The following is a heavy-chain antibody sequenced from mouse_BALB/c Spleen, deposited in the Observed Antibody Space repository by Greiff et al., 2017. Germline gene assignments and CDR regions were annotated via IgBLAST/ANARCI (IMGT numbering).Heavy chain of an antibody. CDR1: GYTFTDYA. J-gene: IGHJ4*01. CDR2: ISTYYGDA. Sequence: QVQLKQSGAELVRPGVSVKISCKGSGYTFTDYAMHWVKQSHAKSLEWIGVISTYYGDASYNQKFKGKATMTVDKSSSTAYMELARLTSEDSAIYYFARFDYDGGYYAMDYWGQGTSVTVSS. CDR3: ARFDYDGGYYAMDY. D-gene: IGHD2-4*01. V-gene: IGHV1S137*01.